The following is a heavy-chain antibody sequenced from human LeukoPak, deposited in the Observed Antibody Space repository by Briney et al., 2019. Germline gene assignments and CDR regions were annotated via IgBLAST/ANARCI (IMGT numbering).Heavy chain of an antibody. CDR2: ISSSSSYI. D-gene: IGHD2-8*02. CDR3: ARGDWWLLDY. Sequence: GGSLRLSCAASGFTFSSYAMSWVRQAPGKGLEWVSSISSSSSYIYYADSVKGRFTISRDNAKNSLYLQMNSLRAEDTAVYYCARGDWWLLDYWGQGTLVTVSS. J-gene: IGHJ4*02. V-gene: IGHV3-21*01. CDR1: GFTFSSYA.